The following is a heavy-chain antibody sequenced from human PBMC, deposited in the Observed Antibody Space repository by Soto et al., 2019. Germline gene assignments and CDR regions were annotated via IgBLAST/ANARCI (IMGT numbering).Heavy chain of an antibody. CDR1: GFXFSSYG. Sequence: GGSLRLSCAAAGFXFSSYGMHWVRQAPGKGLEWVAVIWYDGSNKYYADSVKGRFTISRDNSKNTLYLQMNSLRAEDTAVYYCARPFMPRYINPLDVWGKGTTVTVSS. CDR2: IWYDGSNK. J-gene: IGHJ6*04. V-gene: IGHV3-33*01. CDR3: ARPFMPRYINPLDV. D-gene: IGHD2-2*01.